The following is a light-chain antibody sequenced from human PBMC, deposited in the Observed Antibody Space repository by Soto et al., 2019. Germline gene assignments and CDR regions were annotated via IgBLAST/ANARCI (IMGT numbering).Light chain of an antibody. J-gene: IGLJ2*01. Sequence: QSALTQPASVSGSPGQSITISCTGTSSDVGGYNYVSWYQQHPGKAPKLMIYDVSNRPSGVSNRFSGSKSGNTASLTISGIQAEDEADSYCSSYTSSSTRVFGGGTKLTVL. CDR1: SSDVGGYNY. CDR3: SSYTSSSTRV. CDR2: DVS. V-gene: IGLV2-14*01.